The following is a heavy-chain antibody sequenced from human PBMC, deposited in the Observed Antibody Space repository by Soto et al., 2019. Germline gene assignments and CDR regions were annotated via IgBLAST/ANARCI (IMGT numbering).Heavy chain of an antibody. CDR3: ARDYYDSNGYYAFDI. J-gene: IGHJ3*02. Sequence: ASVKVSCKASGYTFTGYYMHWVRQAPGQGLEWMGWINPNTGGTNYAQEFQGWVTMTRDTSISTAYMELSRLTSDDTAVYYCARDYYDSNGYYAFDIWGQGTMVTVSS. V-gene: IGHV1-2*04. D-gene: IGHD3-22*01. CDR1: GYTFTGYY. CDR2: INPNTGGT.